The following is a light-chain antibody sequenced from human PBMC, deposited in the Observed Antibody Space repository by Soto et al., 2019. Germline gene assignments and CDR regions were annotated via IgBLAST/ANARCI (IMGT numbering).Light chain of an antibody. V-gene: IGKV3-11*01. Sequence: EIVLTQSPATLSLSPGKRATLSCRASQSVRRYLAWYQQKPGQAPRLLIYDASNRATGIPARFSGSGSGTDFTLTISSLEPEDFAVYYCQQRSNWPTLTFGGGTKVDIK. CDR2: DAS. CDR1: QSVRRY. J-gene: IGKJ4*01. CDR3: QQRSNWPTLT.